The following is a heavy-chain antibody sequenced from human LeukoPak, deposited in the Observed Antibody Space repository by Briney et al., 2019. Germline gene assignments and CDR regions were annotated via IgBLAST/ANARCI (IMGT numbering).Heavy chain of an antibody. V-gene: IGHV3-48*03. CDR3: ARDSSPRGMDV. CDR1: GFTFSRYA. CDR2: ISSSGSTI. J-gene: IGHJ6*02. Sequence: PGGSLRLSCAASGFTFSRYAMSWVRQAPGKGLEWVSYISSSGSTIYYADSVKGRFTISRDNAKNSLYLQMNSLRAKDTAVYYCARDSSPRGMDVWGQGTTVTVSS.